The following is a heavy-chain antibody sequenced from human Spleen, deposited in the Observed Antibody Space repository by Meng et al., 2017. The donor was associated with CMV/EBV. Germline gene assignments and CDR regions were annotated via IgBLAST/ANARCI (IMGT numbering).Heavy chain of an antibody. CDR1: GCKFTSYA. V-gene: IGHV3-30-3*01. D-gene: IGHD6-6*01. CDR2: ISYEGTRI. CDR3: ARDGVSLYSSSLDI. J-gene: IGHJ3*02. Sequence: GGSLRLTCAASGCKFTSYAMHWVRQTPGKGLEWVAVISYEGTRIFYADSVKGRFTISRDNSKDTLFLQMNRLRTEDTGVYFCARDGVSLYSSSLDIWGQGTMVTVSS.